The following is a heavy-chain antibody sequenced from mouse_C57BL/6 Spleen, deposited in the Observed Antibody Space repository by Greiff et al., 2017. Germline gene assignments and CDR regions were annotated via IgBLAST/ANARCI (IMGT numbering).Heavy chain of an antibody. CDR1: GYTFTDYN. V-gene: IGHV1-18*01. D-gene: IGHD1-1*01. CDR3: ARGGGSSYGGYFDV. Sequence: EVQLQQSGPELVKPGASVKIPCKASGYTFTDYNMDWVKQSHGKSLEWIGDINPNNGGTIYNQKFKGKATLTGDKSSSTAYMERRSLTSEDTAVYYCARGGGSSYGGYFDVWGTGTTVTVSS. J-gene: IGHJ1*03. CDR2: INPNNGGT.